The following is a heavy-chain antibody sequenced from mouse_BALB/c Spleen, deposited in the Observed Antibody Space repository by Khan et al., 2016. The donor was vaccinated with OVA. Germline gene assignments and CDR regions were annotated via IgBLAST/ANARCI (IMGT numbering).Heavy chain of an antibody. CDR1: GFSLSRYN. V-gene: IGHV2-6-4*01. CDR2: IWGGGGT. Sequence: QVQLQQSGPGLVAPSQSLSITCTVSGFSLSRYNIHWVRQPPEKGLEWLGMIWGGGGTDYNSTLKIRLSISKDNSKSQVFLKMNSLQTDDTAMYYCARAYYRYDGYYAMDYWGQGTSVTVSS. J-gene: IGHJ4*01. D-gene: IGHD2-14*01. CDR3: ARAYYRYDGYYAMDY.